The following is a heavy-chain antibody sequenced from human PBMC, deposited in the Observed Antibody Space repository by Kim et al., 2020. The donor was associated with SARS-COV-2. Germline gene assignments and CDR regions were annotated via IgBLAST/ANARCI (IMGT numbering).Heavy chain of an antibody. Sequence: GGSLRLSCAASGFTFSSCAIHWVRQAPGKGLGWVAVISYDGSNKNYADSVKGRFTISRANSKNTLYLQMHSLRAEDTDLYYCARAPWSRLRGLTYSYYGMDVWGQGTTVTVSS. CDR2: ISYDGSNK. V-gene: IGHV3-30-3*01. D-gene: IGHD3-10*01. J-gene: IGHJ6*02. CDR1: GFTFSSCA. CDR3: ARAPWSRLRGLTYSYYGMDV.